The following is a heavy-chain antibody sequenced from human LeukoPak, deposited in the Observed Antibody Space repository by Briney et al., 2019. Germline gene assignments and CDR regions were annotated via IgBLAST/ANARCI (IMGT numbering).Heavy chain of an antibody. J-gene: IGHJ4*02. D-gene: IGHD2-15*01. CDR3: ARVWWQQPEY. CDR1: GFRVSDYY. CDR2: ISNSGSTI. V-gene: IGHV3-11*01. Sequence: GSLKLPCLSSGFRVSDYYMSWIRQASGKGLEWVSYISNSGSTIYYADSVKGRFTISRDNAKNSLYLQMNSLRAEDTAVYYCARVWWQQPEYWGQGTLVTVSS.